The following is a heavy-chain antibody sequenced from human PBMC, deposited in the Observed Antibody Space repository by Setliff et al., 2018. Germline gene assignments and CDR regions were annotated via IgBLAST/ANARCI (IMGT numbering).Heavy chain of an antibody. J-gene: IGHJ4*02. V-gene: IGHV3-9*01. Sequence: LSLSCAASGFTFDDYAMHWVRQVPGKGLEWVSGISWKTGTIGYADSVKGRFTISRERGKNSLYLQMNSLTTEDTALYYCAKGGSYLILPYFDYWGQGTLVTVSS. D-gene: IGHD3-10*01. CDR1: GFTFDDYA. CDR3: AKGGSYLILPYFDY. CDR2: ISWKTGTI.